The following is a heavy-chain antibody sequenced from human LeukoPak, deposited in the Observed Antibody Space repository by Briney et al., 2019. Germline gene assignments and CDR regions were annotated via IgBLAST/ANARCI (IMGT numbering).Heavy chain of an antibody. CDR2: ISYDGSNK. Sequence: PGRSLRLSCAASGFTFSSYAMHWVRQAPGKGLEWVAVISYDGSNKYYADSVKGRFTISRDNSKNTLYLQMNSLRAEDTAVYYCAMADWQGAFDIWGQGTMVTVSS. V-gene: IGHV3-30-3*01. CDR3: AMADWQGAFDI. J-gene: IGHJ3*02. D-gene: IGHD3-9*01. CDR1: GFTFSSYA.